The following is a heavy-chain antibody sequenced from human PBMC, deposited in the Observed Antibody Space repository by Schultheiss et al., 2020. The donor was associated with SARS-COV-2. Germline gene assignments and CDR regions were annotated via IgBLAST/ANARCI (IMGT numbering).Heavy chain of an antibody. CDR2: IYYSGST. J-gene: IGHJ4*02. D-gene: IGHD2-15*01. V-gene: IGHV4-59*08. CDR1: GGSISSYY. CDR3: CYVTQGY. Sequence: SETLSLTCTVSGGSISSYYWSWIRQPPGKGLEWIGYIYYSGSTNYNPSLKSRVTISVDTSKNQFSLKLSSVTAADTAVYYCCYVTQGYWGQGTLVTVSS.